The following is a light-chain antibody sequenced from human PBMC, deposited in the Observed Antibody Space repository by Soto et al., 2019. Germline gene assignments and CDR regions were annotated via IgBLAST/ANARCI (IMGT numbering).Light chain of an antibody. CDR1: SSDVGSYHY. CDR3: SSYTSGRDVYV. Sequence: QSVLTRPASVSVSPGQSITISCTGTSSDVGSYHYVSWFQQHPGKAPKLIIFEVSDRPSGVSTRFSGSKSGDTASLTISGLQADDEADYYCSSYTSGRDVYVFGGGTKVTVL. V-gene: IGLV2-14*01. J-gene: IGLJ1*01. CDR2: EVS.